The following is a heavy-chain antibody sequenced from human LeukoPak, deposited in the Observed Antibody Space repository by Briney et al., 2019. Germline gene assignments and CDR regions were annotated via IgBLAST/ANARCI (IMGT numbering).Heavy chain of an antibody. V-gene: IGHV1-18*01. CDR1: GYTFTSSG. J-gene: IGHJ4*02. CDR2: INTHNGYS. CDR3: AKNATGGYSDS. D-gene: IGHD2-15*01. Sequence: ASVKVSCKTSGYTFTSSGITWVRQAPGQGLEWMGWINTHNGYSKYAQRLQGRVTMTADTSTSTAYMELSSLTSDDTAVYFCAKNATGGYSDSWGQGTLVTVSS.